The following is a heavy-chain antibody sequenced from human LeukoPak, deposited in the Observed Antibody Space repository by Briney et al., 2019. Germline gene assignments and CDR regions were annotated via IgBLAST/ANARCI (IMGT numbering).Heavy chain of an antibody. CDR3: AKPSRDFDSSGYSHFDY. CDR1: GFTFSSYA. D-gene: IGHD3-22*01. J-gene: IGHJ4*02. V-gene: IGHV3-23*01. Sequence: PGGSLRLSCIASGFTFSSYAMSWVRQAPGKGLEWVSTISGPGSSTYSADSVKGRFTISRDNSKNTLYLQMHSLRAEDTAIYYCAKPSRDFDSSGYSHFDYWGQGTLVTVSS. CDR2: ISGPGSST.